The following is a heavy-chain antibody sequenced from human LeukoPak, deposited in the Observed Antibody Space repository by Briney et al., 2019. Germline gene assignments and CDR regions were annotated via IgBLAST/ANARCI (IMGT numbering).Heavy chain of an antibody. Sequence: GGSLRLSCAGSGFTFRFYAMTWVRQAPGKGLEWVSGITGDAFVTYDADSVKGRFNISRDNSKNTLYLQLNSLRVEDTAVYYCAKAYSTSLYGDAFHIWSQGTMVTVSP. V-gene: IGHV3-23*01. CDR1: GFTFRFYA. CDR2: ITGDAFVT. D-gene: IGHD6-13*01. CDR3: AKAYSTSLYGDAFHI. J-gene: IGHJ3*02.